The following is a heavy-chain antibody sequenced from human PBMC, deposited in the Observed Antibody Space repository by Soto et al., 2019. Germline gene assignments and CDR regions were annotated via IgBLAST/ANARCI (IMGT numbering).Heavy chain of an antibody. J-gene: IGHJ5*01. CDR3: ARKRVGSSWYADS. CDR1: GGSISSGGYS. D-gene: IGHD6-13*01. Sequence: QLQLQESGSGLVKHSETLSLTCSVSGGSISSGGYSWSWIRQPPGKGLEWIGYIYHSGSTHYNPSQKSRVTVSVEKSKNTLSLKLTSVPAAGTVVYYCARKRVGSSWYADSWGQGTRVTVSS. V-gene: IGHV4-30-2*01. CDR2: IYHSGST.